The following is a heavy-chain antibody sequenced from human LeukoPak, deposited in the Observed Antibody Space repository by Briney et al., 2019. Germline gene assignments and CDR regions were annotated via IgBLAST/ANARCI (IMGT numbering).Heavy chain of an antibody. V-gene: IGHV4-4*07. Sequence: SETLSLTCTVSGGSISSYYWSWIRQPAGKGLEWIGRIYTSGSTNYNPSLKSRVTMSVDTSKNQFSLKLSFVTAADTAVYYCAREYCSGGSCRFDYWGQGTLVTVSS. CDR3: AREYCSGGSCRFDY. J-gene: IGHJ4*02. CDR2: IYTSGST. CDR1: GGSISSYY. D-gene: IGHD2-15*01.